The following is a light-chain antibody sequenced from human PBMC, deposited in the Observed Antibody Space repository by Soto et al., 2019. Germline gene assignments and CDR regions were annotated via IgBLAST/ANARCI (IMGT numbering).Light chain of an antibody. CDR1: SSDVGSYNL. CDR3: CSYAGSSTSGV. CDR2: EVT. Sequence: QSVLTQPASVSGSPGQSITISFTGTSSDVGSYNLVSWYQQHPGKAPKLMTYEVTKRPSGVSNRFSGSKSGYTASLTISGLQAEDEADYYCCSYAGSSTSGVFVTGTKVTVL. V-gene: IGLV2-23*02. J-gene: IGLJ1*01.